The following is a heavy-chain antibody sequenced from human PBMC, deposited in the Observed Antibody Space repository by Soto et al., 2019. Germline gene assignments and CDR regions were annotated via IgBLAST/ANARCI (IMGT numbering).Heavy chain of an antibody. V-gene: IGHV4-30-4*01. CDR1: GGSISSGDYY. J-gene: IGHJ5*02. CDR2: IYYSGST. CDR3: ARVAGVADDYNVWFDP. D-gene: IGHD6-19*01. Sequence: QVQLQESGPGLVKPSQTLSLTCTVSGGSISSGDYYWSWIRQPPGKGLEWIGYIYYSGSTYYNPSLKSRVTISVDTSKNQFSLKLSSVTAADTAVYYCARVAGVADDYNVWFDPWGQGTLVTVSS.